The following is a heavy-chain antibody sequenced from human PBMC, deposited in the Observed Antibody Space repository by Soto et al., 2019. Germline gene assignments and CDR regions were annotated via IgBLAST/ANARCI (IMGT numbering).Heavy chain of an antibody. Sequence: QVQLVQSGAEVKRPGASVKVSCEASGYTFTSYSVHWVRQAPGKGLEWMGIINPSVGSTIYAQKFQGRVTMTRDTSTRTVYMELSSLRFEDTALYYCARDWGRTTIDYWGQGTLVTVSS. CDR1: GYTFTSYS. CDR3: ARDWGRTTIDY. CDR2: INPSVGST. D-gene: IGHD1-1*01. J-gene: IGHJ4*02. V-gene: IGHV1-46*01.